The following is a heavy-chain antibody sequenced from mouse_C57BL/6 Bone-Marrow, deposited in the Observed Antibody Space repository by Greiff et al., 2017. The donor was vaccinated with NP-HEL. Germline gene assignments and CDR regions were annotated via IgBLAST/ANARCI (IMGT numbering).Heavy chain of an antibody. Sequence: EVQLQESGAELVRPGASVKLSCTASGFNIKDDYMHWVKQRPEQGLEWIGWIDPENGDTEYASKFQGKATITADTSSNTAYLQLSSLTSEDTAVYYCTTDLLWLRRAWFAYWGQGTLVTVSA. CDR2: IDPENGDT. V-gene: IGHV14-4*01. J-gene: IGHJ3*01. D-gene: IGHD2-2*01. CDR3: TTDLLWLRRAWFAY. CDR1: GFNIKDDY.